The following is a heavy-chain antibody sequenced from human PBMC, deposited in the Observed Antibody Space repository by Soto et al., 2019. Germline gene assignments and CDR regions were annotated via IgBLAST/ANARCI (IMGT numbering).Heavy chain of an antibody. J-gene: IGHJ3*02. D-gene: IGHD3-16*01. V-gene: IGHV3-23*01. CDR1: GFPFSSYA. CDR2: ISGSGGRT. CDR3: AKGGYYSLFDI. Sequence: VGSLRLSCVASGFPFSSYALSWVRQTPGKGLEWVSGISGSGGRTYYADSVKGRFTISRDNSNNTLSLQMHILRVEDTAVYFCAKGGYYSLFDIWGQGTMVTVS.